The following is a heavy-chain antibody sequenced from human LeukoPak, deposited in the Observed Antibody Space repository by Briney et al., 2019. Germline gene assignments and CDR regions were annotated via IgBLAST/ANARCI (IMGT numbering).Heavy chain of an antibody. Sequence: GGSLRLSCAASGFTFSNAWMSWVRQAPGKGLEWVGRIKSKTDGGTTDYAAPVKGRFTISRDDSKNTLYLQMNSLKTEDTAVYYCTTDIVGATHFDYWGQGTLVTVSS. J-gene: IGHJ4*02. CDR3: TTDIVGATHFDY. CDR1: GFTFSNAW. D-gene: IGHD1-26*01. CDR2: IKSKTDGGTT. V-gene: IGHV3-15*01.